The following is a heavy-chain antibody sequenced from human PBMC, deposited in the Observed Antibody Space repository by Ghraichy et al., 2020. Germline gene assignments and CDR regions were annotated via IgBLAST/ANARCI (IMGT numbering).Heavy chain of an antibody. D-gene: IGHD6-6*01. CDR2: IYYSGTT. J-gene: IGHJ4*02. Sequence: SQTLSLTCTVSGGSISSGGYYWDWIRQPPGKGLEWIGSIYYSGTTYYNPSLKSRATISIDTSENQFSLKLSSVTAADTAVYFCARRRRNYFDYWGRGTLVTVSS. V-gene: IGHV4-39*01. CDR1: GGSISSGGYY. CDR3: ARRRRNYFDY.